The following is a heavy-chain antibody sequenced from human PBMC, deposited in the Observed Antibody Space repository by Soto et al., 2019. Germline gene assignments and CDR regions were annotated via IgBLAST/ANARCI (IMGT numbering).Heavy chain of an antibody. CDR3: AAGFTFVGVIAQFDY. CDR2: ISSSGSTI. V-gene: IGHV3-48*03. J-gene: IGHJ4*02. Sequence: VQLGESGGGLVQPGGSLRLSCAASGFTFSRYEMNWVRQAPGKGLAWVSYISSSGSTIYYADSVKGRFTISRDNAKNSLYLQMNSLRAEDTAVYYCAAGFTFVGVIAQFDYWGKGPLVTVSS. CDR1: GFTFSRYE. D-gene: IGHD3-16*02.